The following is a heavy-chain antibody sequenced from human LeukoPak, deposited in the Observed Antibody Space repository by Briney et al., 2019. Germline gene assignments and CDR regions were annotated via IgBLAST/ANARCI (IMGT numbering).Heavy chain of an antibody. CDR2: ISASGTTI. D-gene: IGHD6-13*01. V-gene: IGHV3-48*01. CDR1: GFDFSGYS. Sequence: GGSLRLSCAASGFDFSGYSMNWVRQAPGRGLEWLSYISASGTTIYYAESVKGRFTISRDNAKNSMYLQMDSLRAEDTAVYYCARDSSWYYFDYWGQGTLVTVSS. J-gene: IGHJ4*02. CDR3: ARDSSWYYFDY.